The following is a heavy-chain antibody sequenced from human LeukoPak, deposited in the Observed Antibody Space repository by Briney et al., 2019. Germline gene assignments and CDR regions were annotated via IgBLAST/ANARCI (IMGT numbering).Heavy chain of an antibody. D-gene: IGHD1-7*01. CDR1: GDSVYSNSAA. CDR3: ARAPSADWNYPSFDY. Sequence: SQTLSLTCAISGDSVYSNSAAWHWIRQSPSRGLVWLERRYYRDKVYKDYAVSVKNRITNNPETSKNQFSLQLNSVTPEDTAVYYCARAPSADWNYPSFDYWGQGTLVTVSS. V-gene: IGHV6-1*01. J-gene: IGHJ4*02. CDR2: RYYRDKVYK.